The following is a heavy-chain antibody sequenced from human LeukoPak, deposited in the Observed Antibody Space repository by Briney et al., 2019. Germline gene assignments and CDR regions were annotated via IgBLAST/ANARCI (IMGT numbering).Heavy chain of an antibody. V-gene: IGHV3-74*01. D-gene: IGHD3-3*01. CDR2: SKSDGKT. Sequence: PGESLRLPCEASGFTFSRYWMHWVRQAPGQGLVWVSRSKSDGKTNYADSVKGRFTISRDNAKNTVSLQMNSLRADDTGVYYCARAPSEVGGYYPEYFRHWGQGTLVTVSS. J-gene: IGHJ1*01. CDR1: GFTFSRYW. CDR3: ARAPSEVGGYYPEYFRH.